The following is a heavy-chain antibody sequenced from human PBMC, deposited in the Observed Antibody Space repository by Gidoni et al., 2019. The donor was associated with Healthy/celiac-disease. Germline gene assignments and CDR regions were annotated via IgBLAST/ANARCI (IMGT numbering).Heavy chain of an antibody. CDR1: RTGYY. CDR3: ATLWFGDPRLGY. D-gene: IGHD3-10*01. Sequence: RTGYYWGWIRQPPGKGLEWIGSIYHSGSTYYNPSLKSRVTISVDTSKNQFSLKLSSVTAADTAVYYCATLWFGDPRLGYWGQGTLVTVSS. V-gene: IGHV4-38-2*01. CDR2: IYHSGST. J-gene: IGHJ4*02.